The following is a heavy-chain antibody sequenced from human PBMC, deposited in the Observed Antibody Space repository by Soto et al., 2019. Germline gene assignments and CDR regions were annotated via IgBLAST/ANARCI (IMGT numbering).Heavy chain of an antibody. Sequence: SETLSLTCTVSGGSISSSSYYWGWIRQPPGKGLEWIGSIYYSGSTYYNPSLKSRFTISVDTSKNQFSLKLSSVTAADTAVYYCARYYDFWSGYPWEGYYYYYMDVWGKGTTVTVSS. CDR1: GGSISSSSYY. CDR3: ARYYDFWSGYPWEGYYYYYMDV. CDR2: IYYSGST. D-gene: IGHD3-3*01. V-gene: IGHV4-39*01. J-gene: IGHJ6*03.